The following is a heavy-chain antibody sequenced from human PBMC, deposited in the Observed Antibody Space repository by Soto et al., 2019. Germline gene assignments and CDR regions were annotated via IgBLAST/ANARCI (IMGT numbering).Heavy chain of an antibody. J-gene: IGHJ6*03. CDR3: ARNKGSYGYLSAPGGYYYYMDV. Sequence: SETLSLTCAVYGGSFSGYYWSWIRQPPGKGLEWIGEINHSGSTNYNPSLKSRVTISVDTSKNQFSLKLSSVTDADTAVYYCARNKGSYGYLSAPGGYYYYMDVWGKGTTVTVSS. D-gene: IGHD5-18*01. V-gene: IGHV4-34*01. CDR1: GGSFSGYY. CDR2: INHSGST.